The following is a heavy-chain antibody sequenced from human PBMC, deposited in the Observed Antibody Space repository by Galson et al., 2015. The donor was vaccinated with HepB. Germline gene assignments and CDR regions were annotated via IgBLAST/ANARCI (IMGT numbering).Heavy chain of an antibody. D-gene: IGHD4-23*01. CDR3: ARDAWGYGGSNWYFDL. J-gene: IGHJ2*01. V-gene: IGHV3-33*01. CDR1: GFTFNSYG. CDR2: IWFDGSKK. Sequence: SLRLSCAASGFTFNSYGMHWVRQAPGKGLQWLAGIWFDGSKKSYLDSVKGRFTISRDNSKNTLFLEMNGLKAEDTAVFYCARDAWGYGGSNWYFDLWGRGTLVTVFS.